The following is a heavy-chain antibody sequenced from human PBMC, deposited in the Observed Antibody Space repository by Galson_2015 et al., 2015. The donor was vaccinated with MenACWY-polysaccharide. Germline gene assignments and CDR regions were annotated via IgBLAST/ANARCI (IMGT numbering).Heavy chain of an antibody. D-gene: IGHD1-14*01. J-gene: IGHJ4*02. CDR3: VRDPEALDF. CDR2: IKRSGSPI. Sequence: SLRLSCAASGFTFSTYSMNWVRQAPGKGLEWDAYIKRSGSPIYYADSVKGRFTISRDNAKNSLYLQMNSLRAEDTAVYYCVRDPEALDFWGQGTVVTVSS. V-gene: IGHV3-48*01. CDR1: GFTFSTYS.